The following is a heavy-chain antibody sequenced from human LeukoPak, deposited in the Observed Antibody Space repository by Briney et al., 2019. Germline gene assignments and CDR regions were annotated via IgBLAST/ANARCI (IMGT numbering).Heavy chain of an antibody. CDR3: ARVGGSSVYYFDL. J-gene: IGHJ4*02. Sequence: GGSLRLSCTASGFTSDDYGMSWVRQAPGKRLEWVSGISWNGGSTGYADSVKGRFTISRDNAKNSLYLQMNSLRAEGTALYYCARVGGSSVYYFDLWGQGTLATVSS. D-gene: IGHD3-22*01. CDR2: ISWNGGST. CDR1: GFTSDDYG. V-gene: IGHV3-20*04.